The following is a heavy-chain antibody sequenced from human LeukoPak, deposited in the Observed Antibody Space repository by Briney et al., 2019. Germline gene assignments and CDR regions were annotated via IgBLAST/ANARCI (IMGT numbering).Heavy chain of an antibody. D-gene: IGHD3-22*01. CDR1: GFAFSGQA. Sequence: PGGSLRLSCAASGFAFSGQAMGWVRQAPGKGLEWVSAISDGGGSTYYADSVKGRFTISRDNSKNTLYLQMNSLRAEDTAVYYCAKDMYSSGYMYYFDYWGQGTLVTVSS. J-gene: IGHJ4*02. V-gene: IGHV3-23*01. CDR2: ISDGGGST. CDR3: AKDMYSSGYMYYFDY.